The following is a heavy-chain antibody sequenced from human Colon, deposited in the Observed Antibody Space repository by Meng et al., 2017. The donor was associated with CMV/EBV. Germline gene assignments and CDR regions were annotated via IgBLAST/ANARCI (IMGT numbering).Heavy chain of an antibody. V-gene: IGHV3-11*01. D-gene: IGHD3-9*01. CDR1: GFTFTDYF. J-gene: IGHJ3*02. CDR3: AKELFTGSGSALDI. Sequence: GGSLRLSCAASGFTFTDYFMIWIRQAPGEGLQWISHIAPSGNSMNYADSVKGRFTISRDNAKKSLYLQMNSLRADDTVVYYCAKELFTGSGSALDIWGQGTMVTVSS. CDR2: IAPSGNSM.